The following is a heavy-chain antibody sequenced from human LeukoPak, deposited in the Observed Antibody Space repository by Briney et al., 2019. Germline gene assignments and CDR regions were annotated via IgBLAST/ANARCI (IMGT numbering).Heavy chain of an antibody. J-gene: IGHJ4*02. CDR3: ARRDGEIDY. V-gene: IGHV1-69*04. D-gene: IGHD5-24*01. CDR2: IIPILGIA. Sequence: ASVKVSCKASGGTFSSYAISWVRQAPGQGLEWMGRIIPILGIANYAQKLQGRVTITADKSTSTAYMELSSLRSEDTAVYYCARRDGEIDYWGQGTLVTVSS. CDR1: GGTFSSYA.